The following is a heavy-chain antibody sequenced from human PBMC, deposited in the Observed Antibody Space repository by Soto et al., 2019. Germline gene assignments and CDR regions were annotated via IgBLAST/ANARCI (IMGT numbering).Heavy chain of an antibody. V-gene: IGHV3-23*01. Sequence: LRLSCAASGFTFSSYAMSWVRQAPGKGLEWVSAISGSGGSTYYADSVKGRLTISRDNSKNTLYLQMNSLRAEDTAVYYCAKETYYYYGMDVWGQGTTVTVSS. CDR1: GFTFSSYA. CDR2: ISGSGGST. J-gene: IGHJ6*02. CDR3: AKETYYYYGMDV.